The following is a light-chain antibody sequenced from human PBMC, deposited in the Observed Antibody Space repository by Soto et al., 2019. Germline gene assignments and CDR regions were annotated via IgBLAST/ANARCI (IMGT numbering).Light chain of an antibody. V-gene: IGLV2-14*03. Sequence: QSALTQPASVSGSPGQSIAISCTGTSSDVGAYDFVSWYQQHPDKAPKLLIYEVSNRPAGVSDRFAGSKSVNTATLTISGPHAEYEADYNCSSLTAGNTRVFGPGTKVSVL. CDR2: EVS. J-gene: IGLJ1*01. CDR1: SSDVGAYDF. CDR3: SSLTAGNTRV.